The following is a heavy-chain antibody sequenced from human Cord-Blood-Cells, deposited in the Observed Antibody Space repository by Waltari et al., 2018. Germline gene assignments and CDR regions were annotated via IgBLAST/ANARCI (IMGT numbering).Heavy chain of an antibody. CDR2: ISGSGGST. CDR1: GFTFSSYA. Sequence: EVQLLESGGGLVQPGGSLRLSCAASGFTFSSYAMSWVRQAPGKGLGWVSAISGSGGSTYDADSVKGRFTISRDNSKNTLYLQMNSLRAEDTAVYYCAKGRIAAAGFDYWGQGTLVTVSS. J-gene: IGHJ4*02. CDR3: AKGRIAAAGFDY. V-gene: IGHV3-23*01. D-gene: IGHD6-13*01.